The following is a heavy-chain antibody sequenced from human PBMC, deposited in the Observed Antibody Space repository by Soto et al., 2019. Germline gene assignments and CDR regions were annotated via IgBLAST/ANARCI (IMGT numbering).Heavy chain of an antibody. Sequence: PGGSLRLSCTASGFTFGDYAMSWFRQAPGKGLEWVSSISSSSSYIYYADSVKGRFTISRDNAKNSLYLQMNSLRAEDTAVYYCAAPPNDFDYWGQGTLVTVSS. CDR2: ISSSSSYI. J-gene: IGHJ4*02. CDR3: AAPPNDFDY. V-gene: IGHV3-21*01. CDR1: GFTFGDYA.